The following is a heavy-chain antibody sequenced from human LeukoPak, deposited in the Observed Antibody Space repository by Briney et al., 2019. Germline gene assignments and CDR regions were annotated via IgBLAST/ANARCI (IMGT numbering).Heavy chain of an antibody. CDR3: ACAAAGPDAFDI. J-gene: IGHJ3*02. V-gene: IGHV4-59*08. CDR2: IYYSRST. Sequence: SETLSLICTVSGGSISSYYWSWIRQPPGKGLEWIGYIYYSRSTNYNPSLKSRVTISVDTSKNQFSLKLSSVTAADTAVYYCACAAAGPDAFDIWGQGTMVTVSS. D-gene: IGHD6-13*01. CDR1: GGSISSYY.